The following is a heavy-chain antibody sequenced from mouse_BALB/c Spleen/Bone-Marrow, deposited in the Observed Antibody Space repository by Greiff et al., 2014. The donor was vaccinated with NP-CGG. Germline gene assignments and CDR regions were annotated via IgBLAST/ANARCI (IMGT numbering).Heavy chain of an antibody. Sequence: VKLMESGPGLVAPAQSLSITRTVSGFSLTSYGVSWVRQPPGKGLEWLGVIWGDGSINYNSALISRLSIIKDNSKSQVFLKLNSVQTDDTATYYCAKVNRYGYAMDYWGQGTSVTVSS. CDR3: AKVNRYGYAMDY. D-gene: IGHD1-1*01. CDR2: IWGDGSI. V-gene: IGHV2-3*01. CDR1: GFSLTSYG. J-gene: IGHJ4*01.